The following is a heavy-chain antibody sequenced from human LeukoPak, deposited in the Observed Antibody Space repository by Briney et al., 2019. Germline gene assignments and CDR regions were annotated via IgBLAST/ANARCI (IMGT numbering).Heavy chain of an antibody. CDR2: IYPGDSDT. CDR1: GYRFTSYW. J-gene: IGHJ6*03. V-gene: IGHV5-51*01. Sequence: GESLKISCKGSGYRFTSYWIGWVRQMPGKGLEWMGIIYPGDSDTRYSPSVQGQVTISADKSISTAYLQWSSLKASDTAMYYCARHADYDSSGYYNYYYYYMDVWGKGTTVTVSS. CDR3: ARHADYDSSGYYNYYYYYMDV. D-gene: IGHD3-22*01.